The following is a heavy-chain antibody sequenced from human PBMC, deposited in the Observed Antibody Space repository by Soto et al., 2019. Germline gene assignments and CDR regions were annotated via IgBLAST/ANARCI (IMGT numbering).Heavy chain of an antibody. CDR2: IYYRGDT. CDR1: GGSISSGGDY. D-gene: IGHD6-25*01. J-gene: IGHJ4*02. Sequence: WGTLALTCAVSGGSISSGGDYWGWIRQPPGKGLEWSGNIYYRGDTYYNPSPRRRVTIFVKKSKKKFPMMVTYLIDDDKTGYYCSRHRDTSSRYLLPDDWGQGILVTVSS. CDR3: SRHRDTSSRYLLPDD. V-gene: IGHV4-39*01.